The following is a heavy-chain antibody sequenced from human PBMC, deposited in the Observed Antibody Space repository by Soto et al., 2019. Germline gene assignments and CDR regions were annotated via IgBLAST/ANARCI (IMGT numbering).Heavy chain of an antibody. CDR3: ARDLRYSSGWYGMIHWYFDL. CDR2: IYYSGST. J-gene: IGHJ2*01. Sequence: NPSETLSLTCTVSGGSISSYYWSWIRQPPGKGLEWIGYIYYSGSTNYNPSLKSRVTISVDTSKNQFSLKLSSVTAADTAVYYCARDLRYSSGWYGMIHWYFDLWGRGTLVTVSS. D-gene: IGHD6-19*01. CDR1: GGSISSYY. V-gene: IGHV4-59*01.